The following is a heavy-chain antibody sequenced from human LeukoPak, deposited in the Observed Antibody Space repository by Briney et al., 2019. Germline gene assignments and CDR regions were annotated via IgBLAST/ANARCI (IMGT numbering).Heavy chain of an antibody. D-gene: IGHD6-19*01. J-gene: IGHJ5*02. V-gene: IGHV3-23*01. Sequence: GGSLRLSCAASGFTFSSYAMSWVRQAPGKGLEWVSAISGSGGSTYYADSVKGRFTISRDNSKNTLYLQMNSLRAEDTAVYYRAKDAWSGYSSGWWNWFDPWGQGTLVTVSS. CDR1: GFTFSSYA. CDR3: AKDAWSGYSSGWWNWFDP. CDR2: ISGSGGST.